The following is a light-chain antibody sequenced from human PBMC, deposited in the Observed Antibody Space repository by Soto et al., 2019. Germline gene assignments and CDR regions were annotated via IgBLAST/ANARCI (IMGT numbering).Light chain of an antibody. V-gene: IGKV2-28*01. CDR1: QSLLHRNGYNY. Sequence: EIVMTQSPLSLPVTPGEPASISCRSSQSLLHRNGYNYLDWYLQKPGQSPQLLIYLGSNRASGVPDRFSGSGSGTDFTLKISRVEADDVGVYYCMQALQTPLTFGGRTKVEIQ. J-gene: IGKJ4*01. CDR2: LGS. CDR3: MQALQTPLT.